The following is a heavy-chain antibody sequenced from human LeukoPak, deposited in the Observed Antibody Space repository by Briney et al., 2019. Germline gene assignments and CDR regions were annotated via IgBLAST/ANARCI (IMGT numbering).Heavy chain of an antibody. CDR2: IIPIFGTA. J-gene: IGHJ3*02. Sequence: GSSVKVSCKASGGTFSSYAISWVRQAPGRGLEWMGGIIPIFGTANYAQKFQGRVTITADESTSTAYMELSSLRLDDTAVYYCARHGGITIFGVAQPGGAFDIWGQGTVVTVSS. CDR1: GGTFSSYA. V-gene: IGHV1-69*01. D-gene: IGHD3-3*01. CDR3: ARHGGITIFGVAQPGGAFDI.